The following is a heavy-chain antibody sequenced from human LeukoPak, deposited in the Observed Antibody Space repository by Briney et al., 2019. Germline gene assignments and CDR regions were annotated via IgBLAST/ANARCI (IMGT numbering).Heavy chain of an antibody. CDR1: GGSISSGSYY. J-gene: IGHJ4*02. CDR3: ARGGIQLWLREFDY. Sequence: SQTLSLTCTVSGGSISSGSYYWSWIRQPAGKGLEWIGRIYTSGSTNYNPSLKSRVTISVDTSKNQFSLKLSSVTAADTAVYYCARGGIQLWLREFDYWGQGTLVTVSS. D-gene: IGHD5-18*01. CDR2: IYTSGST. V-gene: IGHV4-61*02.